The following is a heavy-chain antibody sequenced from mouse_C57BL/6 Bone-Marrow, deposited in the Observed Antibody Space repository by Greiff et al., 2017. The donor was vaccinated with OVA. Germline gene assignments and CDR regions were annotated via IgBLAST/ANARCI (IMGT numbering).Heavy chain of an antibody. CDR2: INPYNGGT. Sequence: EVQLVESGPVLVKPGASVKMSCKASGYTFTDYYMNWVKQSHGKSLEWIGVINPYNGGTSYNQKFKGKATLTVDKSSSTAYMELNSLTSEDSAVYYCARVTTVPFAYWGQGTLVTVSA. CDR3: ARVTTVPFAY. V-gene: IGHV1-19*01. D-gene: IGHD1-1*01. CDR1: GYTFTDYY. J-gene: IGHJ3*01.